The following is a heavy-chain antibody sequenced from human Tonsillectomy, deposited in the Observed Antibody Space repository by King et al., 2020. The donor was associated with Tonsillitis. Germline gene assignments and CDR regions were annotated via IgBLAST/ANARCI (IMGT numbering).Heavy chain of an antibody. CDR3: AKDSSLSKPGAFDI. Sequence: VQLMESGGDLVQPGRSLRLSCAASGFTFDDYAMHWVRQAPGKGLEWVSGISWNSGSIGYADSVKGRFTISRDNAKNSLYLQMNSLRPEDTALYYCAKDSSLSKPGAFDIWGQGTMVTVSS. V-gene: IGHV3-9*01. CDR2: ISWNSGSI. D-gene: IGHD2-2*01. CDR1: GFTFDDYA. J-gene: IGHJ3*02.